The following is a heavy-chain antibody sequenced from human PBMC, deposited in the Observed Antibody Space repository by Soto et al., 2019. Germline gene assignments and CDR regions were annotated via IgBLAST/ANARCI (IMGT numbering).Heavy chain of an antibody. CDR3: ARAPLRGIAAPGAWTAGMDG. CDR1: GFSFSSYS. J-gene: IGHJ6*02. CDR2: ISYNGIDE. V-gene: IGHV3-30-3*01. D-gene: IGHD6-13*01. Sequence: QVQLVESGGGAVQPGRSLRLSCAASGFSFSSYSLYWVRQAPGKGLVWVALISYNGIDEYYADSVKGRFTISRDSATNTMYLQSDSRRGTDTGVYAGARAPLRGIAAPGAWTAGMDGWGQGTTVSVSS.